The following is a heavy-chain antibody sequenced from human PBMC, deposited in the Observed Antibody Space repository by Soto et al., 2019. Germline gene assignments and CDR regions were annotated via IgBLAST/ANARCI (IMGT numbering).Heavy chain of an antibody. CDR1: GYTFTSFG. Sequence: ASVKVSCKASGYTFTSFGIIWVRQAPGQGLEWMGGVSAFNGTANYAQKFQGRVTMTADESTSTAYMELSSLRSEDTAVYYCARGYYYYFDYWGQGTLVIVSS. V-gene: IGHV1-18*01. J-gene: IGHJ4*02. D-gene: IGHD1-26*01. CDR3: ARGYYYYFDY. CDR2: VSAFNGTA.